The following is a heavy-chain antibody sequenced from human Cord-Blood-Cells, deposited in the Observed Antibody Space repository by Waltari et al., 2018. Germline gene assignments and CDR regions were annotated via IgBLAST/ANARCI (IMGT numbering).Heavy chain of an antibody. J-gene: IGHJ4*02. CDR3: ARDPLSGNSFDY. CDR2: IYYSGST. V-gene: IGHV4-59*11. D-gene: IGHD6-13*01. Sequence: QVQLQESGPGLAKPSEPLSLTCTVSGGSLSSHSWSWIRQPPGKGLEWIGYIYYSGSTNYNPSLKSRVTISVDTSKNQFSLKLSSVTAADTAVYYCARDPLSGNSFDYWGQGTLVTVSS. CDR1: GGSLSSHS.